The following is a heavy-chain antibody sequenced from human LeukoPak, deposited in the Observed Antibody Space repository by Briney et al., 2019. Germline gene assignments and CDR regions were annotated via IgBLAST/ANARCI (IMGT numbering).Heavy chain of an antibody. CDR1: GGTFSSYA. CDR2: IIPILGTA. Sequence: GSSVKDSCKASGGTFSSYAITWVRQAPGQGLEWMGGIIPILGTANYVQKFQGRVTITADESTSIAYMELSSLRSEDTAVYYCATLELRYYYYMDVWGKGTTVTVSS. CDR3: ATLELRYYYYMDV. V-gene: IGHV1-69*13. J-gene: IGHJ6*03. D-gene: IGHD1-7*01.